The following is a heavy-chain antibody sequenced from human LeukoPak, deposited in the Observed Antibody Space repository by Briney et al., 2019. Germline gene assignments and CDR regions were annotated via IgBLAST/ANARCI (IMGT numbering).Heavy chain of an antibody. CDR1: GFTFDDYA. CDR2: ISGSGGST. V-gene: IGHV3-23*01. Sequence: GGSLRLSCAASGFTFDDYAMHWVRQAPGKGLEWVSGISGSGGSTYYADSVKGRFTISRDNSKNTLYLQMNSLRAEDTAVYYCAPQPKTTVTNFDYWGQGTLVTVSS. CDR3: APQPKTTVTNFDY. J-gene: IGHJ4*02. D-gene: IGHD4-17*01.